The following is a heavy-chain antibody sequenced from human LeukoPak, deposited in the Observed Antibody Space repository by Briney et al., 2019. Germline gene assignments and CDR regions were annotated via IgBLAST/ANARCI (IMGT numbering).Heavy chain of an antibody. CDR1: GDSTSSYY. Sequence: SETLSLTCTVSGDSTSSYYWNWIRQPAGKGLEWIGRFYNSGNIKYNPSLKSRVTMSVDTSQKQFSLKLSSVTAADTAVYYCARDNPVDYYNNYGMDVWGQGRTVSVSS. J-gene: IGHJ6*02. CDR2: FYNSGNI. CDR3: ARDNPVDYYNNYGMDV. V-gene: IGHV4-4*07. D-gene: IGHD1-14*01.